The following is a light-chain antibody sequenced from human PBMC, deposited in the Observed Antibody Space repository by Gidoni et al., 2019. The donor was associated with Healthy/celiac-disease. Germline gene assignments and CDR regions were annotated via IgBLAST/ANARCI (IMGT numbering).Light chain of an antibody. V-gene: IGLV2-14*01. J-gene: IGLJ3*02. CDR2: EVS. CDR3: SSYTSSSTWV. CDR1: SSDVGGYNY. Sequence: QSALTQPASVSGSPGQSITSSCTGTSSDVGGYNYVSWYQQHPGKAPKLMIYEVSNRPSGVSNRFSGSKSGNTASLTISGLQAEDAADYYCSSYTSSSTWVFGGGTKLTVL.